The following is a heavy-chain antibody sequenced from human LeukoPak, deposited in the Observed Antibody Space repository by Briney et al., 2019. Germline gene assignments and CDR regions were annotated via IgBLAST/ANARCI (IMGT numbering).Heavy chain of an antibody. CDR3: ARDLYYDYVWGSYRYFDY. J-gene: IGHJ4*02. CDR1: GGSFSGYY. CDR2: IYHSGST. Sequence: SETLSLTCAVYGGSFSGYYWSWIRQPPGKGLEWIGSIYHSGSTYYNPSLKSRVTISVDTSKNQFSLKLSSVTAADTAVYYCARDLYYDYVWGSYRYFDYWGQGTLVTVSS. V-gene: IGHV4-34*01. D-gene: IGHD3-16*02.